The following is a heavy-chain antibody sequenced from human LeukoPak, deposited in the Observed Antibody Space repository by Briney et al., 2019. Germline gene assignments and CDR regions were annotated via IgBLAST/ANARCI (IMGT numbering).Heavy chain of an antibody. CDR3: ARVRTPGDPRYYFDY. J-gene: IGHJ4*02. CDR2: IYYSGST. Sequence: PSQTLSLTCTVSGSSVSSGNYYWSWIRQPAGKGLEWIGYIYYSGSTNYNPSLKSRVTISVDTSKNQFSLKLSSVTAADTAVYYCARVRTPGDPRYYFDYWGQGTLVTVSS. V-gene: IGHV4-61*10. D-gene: IGHD3-10*01. CDR1: GSSVSSGNYY.